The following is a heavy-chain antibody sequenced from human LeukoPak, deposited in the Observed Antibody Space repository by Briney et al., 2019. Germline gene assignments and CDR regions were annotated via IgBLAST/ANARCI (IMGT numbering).Heavy chain of an antibody. V-gene: IGHV4-59*12. J-gene: IGHJ3*02. CDR3: ARDADDTPFNDAFDI. CDR1: GGSISSYY. Sequence: SETLSLTCTVSGGSISSYYWSWIRQSPGKGLEWIGYIHYSGSTYYNPSLKSRVTISVDTSKNQFSLKLSSVTAADTAAYYCARDADDTPFNDAFDIWGQGTMVTVSS. D-gene: IGHD3-22*01. CDR2: IHYSGST.